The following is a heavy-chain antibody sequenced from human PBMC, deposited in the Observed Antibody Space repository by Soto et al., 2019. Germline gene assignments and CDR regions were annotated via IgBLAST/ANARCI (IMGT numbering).Heavy chain of an antibody. D-gene: IGHD2-8*01. J-gene: IGHJ5*02. Sequence: GASVKVSCKASGYTFTSYDINWVRQATGQGLEWMGWMNPNSGNTGYAQKFQGRVTMTRNTSISTAYMELSSLRSEDTAVYYCARVFKGYGTNGVWEGGFDPWGKETLFTVP. V-gene: IGHV1-8*01. CDR3: ARVFKGYGTNGVWEGGFDP. CDR1: GYTFTSYD. CDR2: MNPNSGNT.